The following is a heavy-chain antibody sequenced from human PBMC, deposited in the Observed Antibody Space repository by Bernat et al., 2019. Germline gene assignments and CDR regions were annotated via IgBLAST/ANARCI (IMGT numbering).Heavy chain of an antibody. CDR2: ISGSGGST. Sequence: EVQLVESGGGLVQPGGSLRLSCAASGFTFSSYAMSWVRQAPGKGLEWVSAISGSGGSTYYADSVKGRFTISRDNSKNSLYLQMNSLRAEDTAVYYCARDMEAYYGSGSYYNDYWGQGTLVTVSS. CDR1: GFTFSSYA. J-gene: IGHJ4*02. D-gene: IGHD3-10*01. V-gene: IGHV3-23*04. CDR3: ARDMEAYYGSGSYYNDY.